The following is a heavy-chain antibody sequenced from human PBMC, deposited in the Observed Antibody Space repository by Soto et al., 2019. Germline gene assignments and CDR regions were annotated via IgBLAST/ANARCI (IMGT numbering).Heavy chain of an antibody. CDR1: GGSISSGGYY. J-gene: IGHJ4*02. CDR2: IYYSGST. V-gene: IGHV4-31*03. Sequence: PSETLSLTCTVSGGSISSGGYYWSWIRQHPGKGLEWIGYIYYSGSTYYNPSLKSRVTISVDTSKNQFSLKLSSVTAADTAVYYCARDKVGYSWSTLDYWGQGTLVTVSS. CDR3: ARDKVGYSWSTLDY. D-gene: IGHD6-13*01.